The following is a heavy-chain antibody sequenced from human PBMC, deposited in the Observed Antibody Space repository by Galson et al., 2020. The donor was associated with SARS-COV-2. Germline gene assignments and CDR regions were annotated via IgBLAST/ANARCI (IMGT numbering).Heavy chain of an antibody. CDR2: IYPDDSDT. CDR3: ARGEDGYSSYFDY. V-gene: IGHV5-51*01. J-gene: IGHJ4*02. D-gene: IGHD5-18*01. Sequence: GESLKISCTGSGSSFTNYWIGWVRQMPGKGLEWMGIIYPDDSDTRYSPSFQGQVTISADKSISTAYLQWSSLKASDTAMYYCARGEDGYSSYFDYWGQGTLVTVSS. CDR1: GSSFTNYW.